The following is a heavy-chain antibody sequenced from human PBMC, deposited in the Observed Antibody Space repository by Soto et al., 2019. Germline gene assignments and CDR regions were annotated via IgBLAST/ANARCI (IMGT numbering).Heavy chain of an antibody. J-gene: IGHJ6*02. CDR3: ARQGCSSTSCYIWGYYYYGMDV. D-gene: IGHD2-2*02. V-gene: IGHV5-51*01. CDR2: IYPGDSDT. CDR1: GYSFTSYW. Sequence: PGESLKISCKGSGYSFTSYWIGWVRQMPGKGLEWMGIIYPGDSDTRYSPSFQGQVTISADKSISTAYLQWSSLKASDTAMYYCARQGCSSTSCYIWGYYYYGMDVWGQGTTVTVSS.